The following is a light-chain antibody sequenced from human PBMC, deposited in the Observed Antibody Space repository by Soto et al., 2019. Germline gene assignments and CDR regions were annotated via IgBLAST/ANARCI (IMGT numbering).Light chain of an antibody. Sequence: QSALTQPASVSGSPGQSITISCTGTSSDVGGYNYVSWYQQHPGKAPKLMIYDVSNRPSGVSHRFSGSKSGNTASLTISGLEDDDADDYCWSSDTSLSTHVVFGGGTQLTVL. CDR1: SSDVGGYNY. CDR3: SSDTSLSTHVV. CDR2: DVS. J-gene: IGLJ2*01. V-gene: IGLV2-14*01.